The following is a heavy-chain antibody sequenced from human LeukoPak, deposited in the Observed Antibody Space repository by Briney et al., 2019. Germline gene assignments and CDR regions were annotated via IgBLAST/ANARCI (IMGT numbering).Heavy chain of an antibody. V-gene: IGHV6-1*01. D-gene: IGHD6-19*01. CDR1: GDSVSSKSAV. Sequence: SQTLSLTCAISGDSVSSKSAVWNWLRQSPSRGLEWLGRTYYRSQWHYNYAVSLRSRITINADTSKNQFSLQLNSVTPDDTAVYYCVRVVTLSSVAGSDWFDPWGQGILVTVSS. J-gene: IGHJ5*02. CDR3: VRVVTLSSVAGSDWFDP. CDR2: TYYRSQWHY.